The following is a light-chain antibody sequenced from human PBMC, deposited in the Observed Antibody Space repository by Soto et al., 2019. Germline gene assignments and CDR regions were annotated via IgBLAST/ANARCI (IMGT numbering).Light chain of an antibody. Sequence: QSVLTQPPSASGTPGQRVTISCSGSSSNIGSNYVYWDQQLPGTAPKLLIYRNNQRPSGVPDRFSGSKSGTSASLAISGLRSEDEDDYYCAAWDDSLSGYVVFGGGTKLTVL. J-gene: IGLJ2*01. CDR2: RNN. V-gene: IGLV1-47*01. CDR3: AAWDDSLSGYVV. CDR1: SSNIGSNY.